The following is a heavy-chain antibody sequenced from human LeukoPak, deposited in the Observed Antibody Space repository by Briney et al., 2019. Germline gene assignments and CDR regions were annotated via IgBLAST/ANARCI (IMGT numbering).Heavy chain of an antibody. CDR3: AKAPDY. V-gene: IGHV3-30*18. Sequence: PGGSLRLSCAASGFTFSSYGMHWVRQAPGKGLEWVAVISYDGSNKYYADSVKGRFTISRDNSKNTLYLQMNSLRAEDTAMYYCAKAPDYWGQGTLVTVSS. J-gene: IGHJ4*02. CDR1: GFTFSSYG. CDR2: ISYDGSNK.